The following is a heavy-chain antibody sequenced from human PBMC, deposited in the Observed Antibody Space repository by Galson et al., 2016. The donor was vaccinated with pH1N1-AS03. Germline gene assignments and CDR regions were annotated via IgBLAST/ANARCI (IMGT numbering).Heavy chain of an antibody. CDR2: ISESGSGT. CDR1: GFTSSDNH. V-gene: IGHV3-11*04. CDR3: TRYARGPSF. Sequence: SLRLSCAASGFTSSDNHMSWIRQAPGRGLEYIGYISESGSGTVYRDSVKGRFSISRDNAKNSLYLQMNSLRAEDTAVCYCTRYARGPSFGGQGTLVTVSS. J-gene: IGHJ4*02.